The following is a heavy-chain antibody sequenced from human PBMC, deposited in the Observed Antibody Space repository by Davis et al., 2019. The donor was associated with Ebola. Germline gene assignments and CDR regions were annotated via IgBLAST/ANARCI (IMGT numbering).Heavy chain of an antibody. V-gene: IGHV1-46*01. CDR1: GYTFTSYY. CDR2: INPSGGST. CDR3: VRGYCSGGSCYSRWFDP. J-gene: IGHJ5*02. D-gene: IGHD2-15*01. Sequence: ASVKVSCKASGYTFTSYYMHWVRQAPGQGLEWMGIINPSGGSTSYAQKFQGRVTMTRDTSTSTVYMELSSLRSEDTAVYYCVRGYCSGGSCYSRWFDPWGQGTLVTVSS.